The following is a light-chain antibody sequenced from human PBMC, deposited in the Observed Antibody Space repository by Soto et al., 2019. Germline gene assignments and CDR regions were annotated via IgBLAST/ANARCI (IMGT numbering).Light chain of an antibody. Sequence: DIQMTQSPSTLSASVGDRVTITCRASQSISSWLAWYQQKPGKAPKLLIYDASSLESGVPSRFSGGGSGTEFSLTISSLQPDDFATYYCQKYNSAPLTFGGGTKVDIK. CDR3: QKYNSAPLT. CDR2: DAS. CDR1: QSISSW. J-gene: IGKJ4*01. V-gene: IGKV1-5*01.